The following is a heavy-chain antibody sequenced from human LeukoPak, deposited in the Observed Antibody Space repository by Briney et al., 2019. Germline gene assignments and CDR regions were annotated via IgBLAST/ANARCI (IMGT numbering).Heavy chain of an antibody. CDR1: GFTFSNAW. CDR3: TTDVLQYYYDSSGYLQIDY. D-gene: IGHD3-22*01. V-gene: IGHV3-15*01. CDR2: IKSKTDGGTT. J-gene: IGHJ4*02. Sequence: GGSLRLSCAASGFTFSNAWMSWVRQAPGKGLEWVGRIKSKTDGGTTDYAAPVKGRFTISRDDSKNTLYLQMNSLKTEDTAVYYCTTDVLQYYYDSSGYLQIDYWGQGTLVTVSS.